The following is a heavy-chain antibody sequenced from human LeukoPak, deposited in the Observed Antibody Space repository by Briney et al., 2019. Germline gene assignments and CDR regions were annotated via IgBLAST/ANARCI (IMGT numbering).Heavy chain of an antibody. J-gene: IGHJ4*02. Sequence: GRSLRLSCAASGFTFSSYGMHWVRQAPGKGLEWVTIISYDGRNKQYADPVKGRFTISRDNAKNSLYLQMNSLRAEDTAVYYCARDSGGDYFDYWGQGTLVTVSS. CDR3: ARDSGGDYFDY. CDR1: GFTFSSYG. D-gene: IGHD2-21*01. V-gene: IGHV3-33*05. CDR2: ISYDGRNK.